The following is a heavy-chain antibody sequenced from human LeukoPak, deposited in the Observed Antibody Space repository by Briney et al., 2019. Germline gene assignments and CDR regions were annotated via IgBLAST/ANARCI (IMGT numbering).Heavy chain of an antibody. Sequence: SGPTLVNPTQTLTLTCTFSGFSLSTSGMCVSWIRQPPGKALEWLARIDWDDDKYYSTSLKTRLTISKDTSKNQVVLTMTNMDPVDTATYYCARIWFPIHRPYYVLDYWGQGTLVTVSS. J-gene: IGHJ4*02. CDR1: GFSLSTSGMC. D-gene: IGHD3-10*02. CDR2: IDWDDDK. CDR3: ARIWFPIHRPYYVLDY. V-gene: IGHV2-70*11.